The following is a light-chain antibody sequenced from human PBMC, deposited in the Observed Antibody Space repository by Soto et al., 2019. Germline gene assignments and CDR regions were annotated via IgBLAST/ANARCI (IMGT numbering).Light chain of an antibody. CDR1: QNLHTL. V-gene: IGKV3-11*01. J-gene: IGKJ5*01. Sequence: EIVLRQSPATLCVSXGERVPLLCRSSQNLHTLLNWYQQRPGRAPRSXXYDGSKRADGGPDRISGDGSATDYTRTISSLEPEDFAVYYGQQRTRWPMTFGQGTRLEIK. CDR3: QQRTRWPMT. CDR2: DGS.